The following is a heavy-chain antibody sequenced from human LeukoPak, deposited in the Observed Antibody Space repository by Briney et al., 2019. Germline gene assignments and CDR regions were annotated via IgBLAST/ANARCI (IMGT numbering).Heavy chain of an antibody. J-gene: IGHJ3*02. V-gene: IGHV4-34*01. CDR3: AREVFSTTRYAFDI. D-gene: IGHD2-2*01. Sequence: PSETPSLTCAVYGGSFSGYYWSWIRQPPGKGLEWIGEINHSGSTNYNPSLKSRVTISVDTSKNQFSLKLSSVTAADTAVYYCAREVFSTTRYAFDIWGQGTMVTVSS. CDR1: GGSFSGYY. CDR2: INHSGST.